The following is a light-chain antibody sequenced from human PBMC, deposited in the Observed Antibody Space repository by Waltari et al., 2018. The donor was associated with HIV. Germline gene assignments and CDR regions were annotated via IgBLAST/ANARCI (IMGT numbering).Light chain of an antibody. CDR1: NIGSQS. CDR2: DDG. V-gene: IGLV3-21*02. Sequence: SYVLTQPPSVSVAPGQTARITCGGDNIGSQSVHWYQQKPGQAPLLVVFDDGDRPSWGPGRFSGSNAGNTATLTIGRVEAGDEADYDCQLWDTTSDHPVFGGGTKLTVL. J-gene: IGLJ3*02. CDR3: QLWDTTSDHPV.